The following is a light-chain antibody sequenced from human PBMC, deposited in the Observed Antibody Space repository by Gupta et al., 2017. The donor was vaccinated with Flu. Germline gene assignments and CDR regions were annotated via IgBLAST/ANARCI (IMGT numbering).Light chain of an antibody. CDR2: NVN. CDR1: ARDMGGSAY. Sequence: ITISCSGTARDMGGSAYVSWYQHHPGKAHKLMFYNVNSRPAGVSDRFSGSKSDNTASLTISGRQAEDEADYYCSAVRDASGLVFGGGTKLTVL. V-gene: IGLV2-14*03. J-gene: IGLJ3*02. CDR3: SAVRDASGLV.